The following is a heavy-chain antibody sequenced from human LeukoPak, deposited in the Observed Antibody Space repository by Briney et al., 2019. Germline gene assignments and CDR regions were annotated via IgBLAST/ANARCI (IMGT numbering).Heavy chain of an antibody. CDR3: ARGYCSSTSCSNLFDY. D-gene: IGHD2-2*01. V-gene: IGHV3-21*01. CDR2: ISSSSSYI. J-gene: IGHJ4*02. Sequence: GGSLRLSCAASGFTFRRYSMNWVRQAPGKGLEWVSSISSSSSYIYYADSVKGRFTISRDNAKNSLYLQMNSLRAEDTAVYYCARGYCSSTSCSNLFDYWGQGTLVTVSS. CDR1: GFTFRRYS.